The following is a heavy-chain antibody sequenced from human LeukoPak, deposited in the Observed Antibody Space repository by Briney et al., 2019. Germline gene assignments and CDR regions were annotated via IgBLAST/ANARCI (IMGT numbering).Heavy chain of an antibody. CDR1: GYTFTGYY. CDR2: INPNSGDT. CDR3: ARNRECDC. Sequence: EASVKVSCKASGYTFTGYYMHWVRQAPGQGLEWMGWINPNSGDTKYAQKFQGRVTMTRDTSISTVYMELISLRSDDTAVYYCARNRECDCWGQGTLVTVSS. V-gene: IGHV1-2*02. J-gene: IGHJ4*02. D-gene: IGHD3-10*01.